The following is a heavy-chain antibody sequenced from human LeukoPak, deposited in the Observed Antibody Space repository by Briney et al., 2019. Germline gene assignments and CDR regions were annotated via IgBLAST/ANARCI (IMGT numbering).Heavy chain of an antibody. D-gene: IGHD2-15*01. CDR1: GGSFSGYY. J-gene: IGHJ5*02. V-gene: IGHV4-34*01. CDR2: INHSGST. Sequence: SETLSLTCAVYGGSFSGYYWSWIRQPPGKGLEWIGEINHSGSTNYNPSLKSRVTISVDTSKNQFSLKLSSVTAADTAVYYCARLVPYVVVVAATLRTKDNWFDPWGQGTLVTVSS. CDR3: ARLVPYVVVVAATLRTKDNWFDP.